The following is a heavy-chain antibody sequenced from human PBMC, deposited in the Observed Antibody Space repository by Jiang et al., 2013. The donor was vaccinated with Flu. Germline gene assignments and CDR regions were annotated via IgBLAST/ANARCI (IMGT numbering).Heavy chain of an antibody. CDR3: ARGSMVRGVTYDY. V-gene: IGHV1-3*01. Sequence: GAEVKKPGASVKVSCKASGYTFTSYAMHWVRQAPGQRLEWMGWINAGNGNTKYSQKFQGRVTITRDTSASTAYMELSSLRSEDTAVYYCARGSMVRGVTYDYWGQGTLVTVSS. D-gene: IGHD3-10*01. J-gene: IGHJ4*02. CDR2: INAGNGNT. CDR1: GYTFTSYA.